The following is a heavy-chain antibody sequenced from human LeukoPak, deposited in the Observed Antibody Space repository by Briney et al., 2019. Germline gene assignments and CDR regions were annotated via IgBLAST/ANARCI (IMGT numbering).Heavy chain of an antibody. CDR2: IYPGDSDT. CDR3: ARTSGDYGGNALYFDY. D-gene: IGHD4-23*01. CDR1: GYSFTNYW. V-gene: IGHV5-51*01. Sequence: GESLKISCKGSGYSFTNYWIGWVRQMPGKGLEWMAFIYPGDSDTRYSPSFQGQVTISADKSISTAYLQWSSLMASDTAMYYCARTSGDYGGNALYFDYWGQGTLVTVSS. J-gene: IGHJ4*02.